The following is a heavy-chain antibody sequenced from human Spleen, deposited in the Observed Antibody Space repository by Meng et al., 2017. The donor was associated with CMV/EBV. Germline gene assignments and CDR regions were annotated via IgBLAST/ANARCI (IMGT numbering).Heavy chain of an antibody. CDR2: TRSDGTKR. CDR1: GFTFGDYA. Sequence: GGSLRLSCTASGFTFGDYAMSWVRQAAGKGLEWVAFTRSDGTKRYHADSVKGRFTISRDNAKNSLYLQMNSLRAEDTAVYYCARDDNYDILTGYYDYYYYGMDVWGQGTTVTVSS. CDR3: ARDDNYDILTGYYDYYYYGMDV. J-gene: IGHJ6*02. D-gene: IGHD3-9*01. V-gene: IGHV3-30*02.